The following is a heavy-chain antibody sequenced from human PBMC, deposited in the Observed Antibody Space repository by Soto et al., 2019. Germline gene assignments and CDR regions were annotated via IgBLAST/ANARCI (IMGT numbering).Heavy chain of an antibody. CDR1: GYTFTNYA. J-gene: IGHJ5*02. V-gene: IGHV1-3*04. Sequence: QIPLVQSGAEMKKPGASVKVSCKASGYTFTNYAMHWVRQAPGQSLEWMGRINTANGDTIYSQNFQGRVTITRDASARTVYLELSSLRFEDSAVYYCGRGQATFDPWGQGTLVTVSS. CDR2: INTANGDT. CDR3: GRGQATFDP.